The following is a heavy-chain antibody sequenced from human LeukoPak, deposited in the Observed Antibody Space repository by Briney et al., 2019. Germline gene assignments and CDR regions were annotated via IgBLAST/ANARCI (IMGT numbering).Heavy chain of an antibody. V-gene: IGHV6-1*01. D-gene: IGHD6-6*01. CDR1: GDSVSSNSAA. CDR3: ARSGAAPRVNWFDP. J-gene: IGHJ5*02. Sequence: SQTLSLTCAISGDSVSSNSAAWNWIRQSPSRGLEWLGRTYYRSKWYNDYAVSVKSRITINPDTSKNQFPLQLNSVTPEDTAVYYCARSGAAPRVNWFDPWGQGTLVTVSS. CDR2: TYYRSKWYN.